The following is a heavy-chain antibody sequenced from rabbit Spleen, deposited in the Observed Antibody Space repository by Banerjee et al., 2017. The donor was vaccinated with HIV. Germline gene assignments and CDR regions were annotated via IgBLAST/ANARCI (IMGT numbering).Heavy chain of an antibody. V-gene: IGHV1S45*01. Sequence: QEQLEESGGDLVKPEGSLTLTCTASGFSFSSGYWICWVRQAPGKGLEWIACIYAGSSADTYYASWAKGRFTISKTSSTTVTLQMTSLTAADTATYFCARDPYTLKVFDALWGQGTLVTVS. J-gene: IGHJ3*01. CDR2: IYAGSSADT. CDR1: GFSFSSGYW. D-gene: IGHD1-1*01. CDR3: ARDPYTLKVFDAL.